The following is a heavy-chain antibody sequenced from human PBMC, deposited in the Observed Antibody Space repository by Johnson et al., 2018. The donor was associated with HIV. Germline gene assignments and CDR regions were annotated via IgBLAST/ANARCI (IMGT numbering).Heavy chain of an antibody. CDR3: ARERNMIVVDEDAFDI. J-gene: IGHJ3*02. CDR2: ISYDGSNK. CDR1: GFTLSSYV. D-gene: IGHD3-22*01. V-gene: IGHV3-30-3*01. Sequence: QVQLVESGGDVVQPGRSLRLSCAVSGFTLSSYVMHWVRQAPGKGLEWVAVISYDGSNKYYADSVKGRFTISRDNSKNTLYLQMNSLRAEDTAVYYCARERNMIVVDEDAFDIWGQGTMVTVSS.